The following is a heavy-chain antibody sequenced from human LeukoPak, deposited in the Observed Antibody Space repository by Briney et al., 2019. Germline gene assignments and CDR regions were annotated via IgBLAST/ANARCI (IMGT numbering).Heavy chain of an antibody. J-gene: IGHJ4*02. CDR1: GYSFTSYW. V-gene: IGHV5-51*01. Sequence: GESLKISCKGSGYSFTSYWIGWVRQMPGKGLGWMGIIYPGDSDTRYSPSFQGQVTISADKSISTAYLQWSSLKASDTAMYYCARLGDYVWGSYRPYYFDYWGQGTLVTVSS. D-gene: IGHD3-16*02. CDR3: ARLGDYVWGSYRPYYFDY. CDR2: IYPGDSDT.